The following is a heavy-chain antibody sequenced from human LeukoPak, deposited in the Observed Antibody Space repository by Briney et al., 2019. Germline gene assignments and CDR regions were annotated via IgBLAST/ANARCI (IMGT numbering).Heavy chain of an antibody. V-gene: IGHV3-30*02. Sequence: GGSLRLSCAASGFTFSIYVMYWVRQAPGKGLEWVTYIGHDGNSKYYADSVKGRFTISRDNSKNMLFVQMNSLRPEDTAVYYCAKKGNDYYDTSGYPVWGQGTLVTVSS. CDR3: AKKGNDYYDTSGYPV. D-gene: IGHD3-22*01. J-gene: IGHJ4*02. CDR2: IGHDGNSK. CDR1: GFTFSIYV.